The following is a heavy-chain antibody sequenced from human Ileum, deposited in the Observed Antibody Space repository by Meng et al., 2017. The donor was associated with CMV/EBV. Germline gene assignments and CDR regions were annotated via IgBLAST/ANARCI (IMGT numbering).Heavy chain of an antibody. CDR3: ARGSSSWAFDY. Sequence: QVRLQESGPGLVKPSETLSLTCTVSGGSISGYYCSWIRQPATKGLEWIGRVYSSGSTDYNPSLQSRVTMSVDTSKNQFSLKLSSVTAADTAVYYCARGSSSWAFDYWGQGTLVTVSS. D-gene: IGHD2-2*01. CDR1: GGSISGYY. J-gene: IGHJ4*02. V-gene: IGHV4-4*07. CDR2: VYSSGST.